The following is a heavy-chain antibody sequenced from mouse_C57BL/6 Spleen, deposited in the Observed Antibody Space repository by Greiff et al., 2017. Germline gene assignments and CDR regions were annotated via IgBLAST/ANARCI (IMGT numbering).Heavy chain of an antibody. CDR1: GYTFTSYW. CDR2: IYPGSGST. CDR3: ARLIYYYGSSYGWYFDY. V-gene: IGHV1-55*01. J-gene: IGHJ2*01. D-gene: IGHD1-1*01. Sequence: QVQLQQPGAELVKPGASVKMSCKASGYTFTSYWITWVKQRPGQGLEWIGDIYPGSGSTNYNEKFKSKATLTVDTSSSTAYMQLSSLTSEDSAVYYCARLIYYYGSSYGWYFDYWGQGTTLTVSS.